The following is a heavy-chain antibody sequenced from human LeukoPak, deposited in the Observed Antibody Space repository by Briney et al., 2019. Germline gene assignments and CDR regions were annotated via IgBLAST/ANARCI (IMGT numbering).Heavy chain of an antibody. CDR2: IYHSGST. Sequence: SETLSLTCAVSGGSISSSNWWSWVRRPPGKGREWIGEIYHSGSTNYNPSLKSRVTISVDKSKNQFSLKLSSVTAADTAVYYCARVYDYVWGSYRYRGPRYFDLWGRGTLVTVSS. V-gene: IGHV4-4*02. D-gene: IGHD3-16*02. J-gene: IGHJ2*01. CDR1: GGSISSSNW. CDR3: ARVYDYVWGSYRYRGPRYFDL.